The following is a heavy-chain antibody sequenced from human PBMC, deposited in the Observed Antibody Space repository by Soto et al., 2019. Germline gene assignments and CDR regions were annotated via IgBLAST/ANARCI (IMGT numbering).Heavy chain of an antibody. V-gene: IGHV3-23*01. J-gene: IGHJ6*02. CDR2: ISGSGGST. Sequence: GGSLRLSCAASGFTFSSYAMSWVRQAPGKGLEWVSAISGSGGSTYYADSVKGRFTISRDNSKNTLYLQMNSLRAEDTAVYYCAKGGGYYYDSSGYPNYYYYYGMDVWGQGTTVTVSS. CDR1: GFTFSSYA. D-gene: IGHD3-22*01. CDR3: AKGGGYYYDSSGYPNYYYYYGMDV.